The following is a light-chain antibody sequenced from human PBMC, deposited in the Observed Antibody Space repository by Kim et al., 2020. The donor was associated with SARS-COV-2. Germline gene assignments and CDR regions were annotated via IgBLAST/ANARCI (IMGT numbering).Light chain of an antibody. CDR1: SLRSYY. V-gene: IGLV3-19*01. Sequence: SSELTQDPAVSVALGQTVRITCQGDSLRSYYATWYQQKPGQAPIIVIYGKNNRPSGSPDRFSGFSSGNTASLTITGTQAGDEADYYCTSRDSNDNVVFGGGTQLTVL. J-gene: IGLJ2*01. CDR2: GKN. CDR3: TSRDSNDNVV.